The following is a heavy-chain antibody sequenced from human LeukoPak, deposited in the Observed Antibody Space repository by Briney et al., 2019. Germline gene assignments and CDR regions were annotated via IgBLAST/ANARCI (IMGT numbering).Heavy chain of an antibody. Sequence: PSETLSLTCTVSGGSISSYYWSWIRQPPGKGLEWIGYIYYSGSTNYNPSLKSRVTISVDTSKNQFSLKLSSVTAADTAVYYCASAWFGERWFDPWGQGTLVTVSS. D-gene: IGHD3-10*01. CDR3: ASAWFGERWFDP. CDR2: IYYSGST. V-gene: IGHV4-59*01. J-gene: IGHJ5*02. CDR1: GGSISSYY.